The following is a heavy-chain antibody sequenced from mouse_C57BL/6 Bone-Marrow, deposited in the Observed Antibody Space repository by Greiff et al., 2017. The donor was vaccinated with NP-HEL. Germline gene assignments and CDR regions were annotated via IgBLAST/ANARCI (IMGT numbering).Heavy chain of an antibody. D-gene: IGHD2-1*01. CDR1: GFTFSSYT. J-gene: IGHJ4*01. V-gene: IGHV5-9*01. CDR2: ISGGGGNT. CDR3: ARHGPTMVTTSNYYAMDY. Sequence: EVMLVESGGGLVKPGGSLKLSCAASGFTFSSYTMSWVRQTPEKRLEWVATISGGGGNTYYPASVKGRFTIARDNAKNTLYLQMSSLRSEDTAWYYCARHGPTMVTTSNYYAMDYWGQGTSVTVSS.